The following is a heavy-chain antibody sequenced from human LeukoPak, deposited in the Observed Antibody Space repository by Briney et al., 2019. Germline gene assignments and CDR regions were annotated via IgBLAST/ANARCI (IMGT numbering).Heavy chain of an antibody. CDR1: GFNFDEHP. J-gene: IGHJ4*02. CDR3: PKKAGAPSTFDS. D-gene: IGHD6-13*01. CDR2: VSGDGDST. Sequence: GGSLRLSCAASGFNFDEHPMHWVRQGPGKGLEWVALVSGDGDSTSYADSVKGRFTISRDNSKNSLYLQMNRLRTEDTDFYYCPKKAGAPSTFDSCGAGTLGTVS. V-gene: IGHV3-43*02.